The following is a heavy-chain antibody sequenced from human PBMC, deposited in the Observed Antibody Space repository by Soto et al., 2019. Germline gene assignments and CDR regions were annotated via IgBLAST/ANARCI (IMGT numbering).Heavy chain of an antibody. V-gene: IGHV3-30-3*02. CDR2: ISYDGSNK. Sequence: PGGSLRLSCAASGFTFSRYAMHWVRQAPGKGLEWVAVISYDGSNKYYADSVKGRFTISRDNSKNTLYPQMNSLRAEDTAVYHCAKSRDGYSFYYFYGMDVWGQGTTVTVSS. D-gene: IGHD4-4*01. CDR1: GFTFSRYA. J-gene: IGHJ6*02. CDR3: AKSRDGYSFYYFYGMDV.